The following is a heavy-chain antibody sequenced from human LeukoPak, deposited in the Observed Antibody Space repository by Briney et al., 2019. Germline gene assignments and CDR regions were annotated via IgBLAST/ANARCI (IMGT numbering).Heavy chain of an antibody. CDR3: ASTIVVVVAARWSWFDP. CDR1: GGSFSGYY. D-gene: IGHD2-15*01. J-gene: IGHJ5*02. Sequence: SETLSLTCAVYGGSFSGYYWSWIRQPPGKGLEWIGEINHSGSTNYNPSLKSRVTISVDTSKNQFSLKLSSVTAADTAVYYCASTIVVVVAARWSWFDPWGQGTLVTVSS. CDR2: INHSGST. V-gene: IGHV4-34*01.